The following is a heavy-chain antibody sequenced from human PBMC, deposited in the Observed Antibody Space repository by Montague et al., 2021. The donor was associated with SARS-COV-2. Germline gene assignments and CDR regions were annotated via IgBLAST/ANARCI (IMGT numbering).Heavy chain of an antibody. CDR1: GGSFSRYY. CDR3: ARLGDGIVPSPILGLGPYYSFYYMDV. D-gene: IGHD2-2*02. J-gene: IGHJ6*03. CDR2: ISQGGNT. V-gene: IGHV4-34*01. Sequence: SETLSLTCAVSGGSFSRYYWSWIRQPPGKGLEWIGEISQGGNTKYNPSLQSRVSISLDTSRNQFSLKVSSVTAADTAIYYCARLGDGIVPSPILGLGPYYSFYYMDVWDKGTTVTVSS.